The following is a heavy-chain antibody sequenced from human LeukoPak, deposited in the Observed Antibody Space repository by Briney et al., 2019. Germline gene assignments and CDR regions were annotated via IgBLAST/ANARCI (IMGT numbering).Heavy chain of an antibody. CDR3: ATTGATSPYSASWFNIEY. D-gene: IGHD6-13*01. CDR1: GGSVTSYY. CDR2: IYYSGGT. J-gene: IGHJ4*02. V-gene: IGHV4-59*08. Sequence: SETLSLTCTVSGGSVTSYYCNWVRQPLGRGLEWIGYIYYSGGTNYNPSLESRVTISLDTAKNQFSLKLRSVTAEDTAVYYCATTGATSPYSASWFNIEYWGQGTLVTVSS.